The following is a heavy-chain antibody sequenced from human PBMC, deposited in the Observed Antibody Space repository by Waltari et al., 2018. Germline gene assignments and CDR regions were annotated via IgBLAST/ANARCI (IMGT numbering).Heavy chain of an antibody. CDR3: ASRSLDYGDYVEAFDI. D-gene: IGHD4-17*01. CDR1: GGTFSSYA. CDR2: IIPSLGTA. V-gene: IGHV1-69*08. J-gene: IGHJ3*02. Sequence: QVQLVQSGAEVKKPGSSVKVSCKASGGTFSSYAISWVRQAPGQGLECMGRIIPSLGTANYAQKYQRRVTIAADKSTNTAYMELSSLTSEDTAVYYCASRSLDYGDYVEAFDIWGQGTMVTVSS.